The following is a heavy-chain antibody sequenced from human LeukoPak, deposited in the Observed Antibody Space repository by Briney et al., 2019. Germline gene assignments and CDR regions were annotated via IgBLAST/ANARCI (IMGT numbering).Heavy chain of an antibody. D-gene: IGHD3-3*01. Sequence: GGSLRLSCAASGFTFSSYGMHWVRQAPGKGLEWVAVIWYDGSNKYYADSVKGRFTISRDIAKNTLYLQMNSLRAEDTGVYYCAKDHYWSIDYWGRGTLVTVSS. CDR1: GFTFSSYG. CDR2: IWYDGSNK. J-gene: IGHJ4*02. V-gene: IGHV3-33*03. CDR3: AKDHYWSIDY.